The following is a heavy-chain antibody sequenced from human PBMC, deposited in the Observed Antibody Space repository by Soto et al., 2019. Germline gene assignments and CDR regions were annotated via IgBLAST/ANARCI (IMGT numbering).Heavy chain of an antibody. V-gene: IGHV1-58*01. D-gene: IGHD3-3*01. J-gene: IGHJ4*02. CDR3: AAVPPYYDFWSGYYTNFDY. CDR1: GFTFTSSA. CDR2: IVAGSGNT. Sequence: SVKVSCKASGFTFTSSAVQWVRQARGQRLEWIGWIVAGSGNTNYAQKFQERVTITRDMSTSTAYMELSSLRSEDTAVYYCAAVPPYYDFWSGYYTNFDYWGQGTLVTVSS.